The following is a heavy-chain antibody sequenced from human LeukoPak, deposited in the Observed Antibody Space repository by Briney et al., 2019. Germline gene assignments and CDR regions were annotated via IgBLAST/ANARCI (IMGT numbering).Heavy chain of an antibody. D-gene: IGHD6-13*01. V-gene: IGHV1-8*03. CDR3: ARALPIAAAGTYWFDP. CDR2: MNPNSGNK. J-gene: IGHJ5*02. Sequence: SVKVSCKASGYTFTSYDINWVRQAPGQGLEWMGWMNPNSGNKDYAQKFQGRVTINRNTSKRTAYMEVSRLRYEDTAVYYCARALPIAAAGTYWFDPWGQGTLVTVSS. CDR1: GYTFTSYD.